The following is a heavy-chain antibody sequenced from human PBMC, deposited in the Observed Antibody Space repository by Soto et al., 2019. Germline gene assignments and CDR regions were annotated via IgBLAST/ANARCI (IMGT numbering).Heavy chain of an antibody. V-gene: IGHV1-46*01. J-gene: IGHJ4*02. Sequence: QVQLVQSGAEVKKPGASVKVSCKASGYTFTSYYMHWVRQAPGQGLEWMGIINPSGGSTSYAQKFEGRVTMTGEASTSTVYMELSSLRSEDTAVYYCARASGGGNLSVRVVDYWGQGTLVTVSS. CDR3: ARASGGGNLSVRVVDY. CDR1: GYTFTSYY. CDR2: INPSGGST. D-gene: IGHD2-15*01.